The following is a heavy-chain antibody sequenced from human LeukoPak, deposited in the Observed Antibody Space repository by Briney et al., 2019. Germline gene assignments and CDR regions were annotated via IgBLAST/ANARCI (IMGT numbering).Heavy chain of an antibody. Sequence: ASVKVSCKASGYAFTGYYMHWVRQATGQGLEWMGWMNPNSGNTGYAQKFQGRVTMTRNTSISTAYMELSSLRSEDTAVYYCARDSPQSSSDYWGQGTLVTVSS. J-gene: IGHJ4*02. V-gene: IGHV1-8*02. CDR2: MNPNSGNT. D-gene: IGHD6-6*01. CDR3: ARDSPQSSSDY. CDR1: GYAFTGYY.